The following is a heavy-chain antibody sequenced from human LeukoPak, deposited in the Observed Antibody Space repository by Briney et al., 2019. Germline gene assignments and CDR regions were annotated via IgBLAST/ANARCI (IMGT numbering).Heavy chain of an antibody. J-gene: IGHJ5*02. Sequence: PSETLSLTCTVSGYSISSGYYWSWIRQPPGKGLEWIGYIYYSGSTNYNPSLKSRVTISVDTSKNQFSLKLSSVTAADTAVYYCARVGGYQGKNWFDPWGQGTLVTVSS. CDR1: GYSISSGYY. V-gene: IGHV4-61*01. CDR2: IYYSGST. D-gene: IGHD2-2*01. CDR3: ARVGGYQGKNWFDP.